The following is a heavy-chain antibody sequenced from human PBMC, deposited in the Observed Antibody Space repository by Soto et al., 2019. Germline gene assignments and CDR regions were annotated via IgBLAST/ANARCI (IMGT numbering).Heavy chain of an antibody. CDR3: ARMGFSGGGYLSYYYYGMDV. D-gene: IGHD2-15*01. V-gene: IGHV5-51*01. CDR1: GYSFTNYW. J-gene: IGHJ6*02. CDR2: IYPCDSGT. Sequence: GESLKISCKGSGYSFTNYWIGRVRQMSGKGLEWMAIIYPCDSGTRYSPSFKVQVTISADKSISTAYIQWSSLKASDTAMYYCARMGFSGGGYLSYYYYGMDVWGQGTTVTVSS.